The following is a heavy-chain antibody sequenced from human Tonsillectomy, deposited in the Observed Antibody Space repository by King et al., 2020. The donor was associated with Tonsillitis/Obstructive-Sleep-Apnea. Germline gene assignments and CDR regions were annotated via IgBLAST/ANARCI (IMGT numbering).Heavy chain of an antibody. D-gene: IGHD4-11*01. J-gene: IGHJ4*02. V-gene: IGHV3-30*18. CDR3: AKVTGAVTTKGY. Sequence: QLVESGGGVVQPGRSLRLSCAASGFTFSSYGMHWVRQAPGKGLEWVAVVSYDGSNKYYADSVKGRFTISRDNSKNTLYLQMNILRAEDTAVYYCAKVTGAVTTKGYWGQGTLVTVSS. CDR1: GFTFSSYG. CDR2: VSYDGSNK.